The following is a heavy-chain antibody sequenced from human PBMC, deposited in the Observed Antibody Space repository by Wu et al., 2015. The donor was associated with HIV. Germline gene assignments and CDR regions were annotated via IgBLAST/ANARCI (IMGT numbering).Heavy chain of an antibody. V-gene: IGHV1-2*02. CDR1: GYTFTGYY. Sequence: QVQLEQSGAEVKKPGASVMLSCKASGYTFTGYYIHWVRQAPGQGLEWMGWIDPASGAIKSAQKFQGRVTMTRDTSINTAYMELSRLMSDDTAVYYCARDPQGGSSWYTHWGQGTLVTVSS. CDR2: IDPASGAI. CDR3: ARDPQGGSSWYTH. D-gene: IGHD6-13*01. J-gene: IGHJ4*02.